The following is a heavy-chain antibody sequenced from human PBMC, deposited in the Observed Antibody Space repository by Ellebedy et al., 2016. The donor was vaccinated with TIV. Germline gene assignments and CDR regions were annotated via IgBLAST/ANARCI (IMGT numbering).Heavy chain of an antibody. J-gene: IGHJ4*02. CDR1: GYTFTSYG. D-gene: IGHD1-26*01. CDR2: IIPILGIA. Sequence: AASVKVSCKASGYTFTSYGISWVRQAPGQGLEWMGRIIPILGIANYAQKFQGRVTITADKSTSTAYMELSSLRSEDTAVYYCARDGSIVGATPFDYWGQGTLVTVSS. CDR3: ARDGSIVGATPFDY. V-gene: IGHV1-69*04.